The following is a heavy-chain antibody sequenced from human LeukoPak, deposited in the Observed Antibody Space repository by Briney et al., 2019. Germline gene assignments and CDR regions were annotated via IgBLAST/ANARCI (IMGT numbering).Heavy chain of an antibody. CDR2: IYHSGST. J-gene: IGHJ3*02. D-gene: IGHD3-22*01. Sequence: PSETLSLTCAASGYSISSGYYWGWIRQPLGKGLEWIGSIYHSGSTYYNPSLKSRVTISVDTSKNQFSLKLSSVTAADTAVYYCASTLYYYDSSGPGGSDAFDIWGQGTMVTVSS. CDR3: ASTLYYYDSSGPGGSDAFDI. V-gene: IGHV4-38-2*01. CDR1: GYSISSGYY.